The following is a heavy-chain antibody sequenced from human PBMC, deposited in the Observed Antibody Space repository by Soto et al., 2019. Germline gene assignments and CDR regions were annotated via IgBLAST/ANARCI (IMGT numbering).Heavy chain of an antibody. D-gene: IGHD2-2*01. J-gene: IGHJ4*02. CDR3: AADNCSSTSCQDPYYFDY. V-gene: IGHV1-58*01. CDR2: IVVGSGNT. CDR1: GFTFTSSA. Sequence: GASVKVSCKASGFTFTSSAVQWVRQARGQRLEWIGWIVVGSGNTNYAQKFQERVTITRDMSTSTAYMELSSLRSEDTAVYYCAADNCSSTSCQDPYYFDYWGQGTLVTVSS.